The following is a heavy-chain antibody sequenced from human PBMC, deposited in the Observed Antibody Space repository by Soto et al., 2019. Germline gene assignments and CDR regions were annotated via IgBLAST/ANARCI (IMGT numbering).Heavy chain of an antibody. CDR3: AKEGGAGWSGYYYYFDY. CDR1: GFTFSSYG. Sequence: ESGGGVVQPGRSPRLSCAASGFTFSSYGMHWVRQAPGKGLEWVAVISYDGSNKYYADSVKGRFTISRDNSKNTLYLQMNSLRAEDTAVYYCAKEGGAGWSGYYYYFDYWGQGTLVTVSS. CDR2: ISYDGSNK. V-gene: IGHV3-30*18. J-gene: IGHJ4*02. D-gene: IGHD3-3*01.